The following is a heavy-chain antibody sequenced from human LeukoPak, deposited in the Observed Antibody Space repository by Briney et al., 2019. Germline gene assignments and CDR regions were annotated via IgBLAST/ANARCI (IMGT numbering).Heavy chain of an antibody. J-gene: IGHJ4*02. Sequence: SETLSLTCTVSGGSISSSSYYWGWIRQPPGKGLEWIGSIYYSGSTYYNPSLKSRVTISVDTSKNQFSLKLSSVTAADTAVYYCARIRDYDILTGYCSYFDYWGQGTLVTVSS. CDR2: IYYSGST. CDR1: GGSISSSSYY. V-gene: IGHV4-39*07. CDR3: ARIRDYDILTGYCSYFDY. D-gene: IGHD3-9*01.